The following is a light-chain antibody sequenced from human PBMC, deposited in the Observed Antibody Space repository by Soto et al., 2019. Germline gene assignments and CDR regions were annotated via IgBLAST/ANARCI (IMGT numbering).Light chain of an antibody. J-gene: IGKJ1*01. CDR3: MQATHFPRT. CDR1: QSLAHSDGNTY. Sequence: DVVMTQTPLSSPVTLGQPAPLSCSSSQSLAHSDGNTYLSWLQQRPGQPPRLLIYKVSNRLSGVPDRFSGSGAETDFTLKISRVEAEDVGLYYCMQATHFPRTFGQGTKVDIK. V-gene: IGKV2-24*01. CDR2: KVS.